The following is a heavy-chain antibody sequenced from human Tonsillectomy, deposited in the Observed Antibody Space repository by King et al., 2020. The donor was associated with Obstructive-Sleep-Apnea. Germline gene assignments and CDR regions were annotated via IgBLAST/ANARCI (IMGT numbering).Heavy chain of an antibody. V-gene: IGHV1-2*02. D-gene: IGHD1-26*01. J-gene: IGHJ4*02. CDR1: GYTFTGYY. Sequence: VQLVESGAEVKKPGASVKVSCKASGYTFTGYYMHWVRQAPGQGLEWMGWINPNSGGTNSAQNFQGRVTMTRDTSISTAYMELSRLRSDDTAVYYCARDLLPRLSGTYDYWGQGTLVTVSS. CDR2: INPNSGGT. CDR3: ARDLLPRLSGTYDY.